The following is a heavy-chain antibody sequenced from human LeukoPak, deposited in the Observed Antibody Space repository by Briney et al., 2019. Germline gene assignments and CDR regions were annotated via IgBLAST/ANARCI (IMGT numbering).Heavy chain of an antibody. V-gene: IGHV3-53*01. CDR3: AKPLGRGGLDY. D-gene: IGHD1-14*01. Sequence: GGSLRLSCAVSGFTVSSNYMSWVRQAPGKGLDWVSTIYTGGSTYYADSVKGRFTTSRDDGKNSLFLQMNSLRVEDTAMYYCAKPLGRGGLDYWGQGTLVTVSS. CDR1: GFTVSSNY. CDR2: IYTGGST. J-gene: IGHJ4*02.